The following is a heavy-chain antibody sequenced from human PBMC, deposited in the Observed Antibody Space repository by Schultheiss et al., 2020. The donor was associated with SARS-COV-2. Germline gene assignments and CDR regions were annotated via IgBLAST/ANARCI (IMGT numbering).Heavy chain of an antibody. V-gene: IGHV1-46*01. CDR3: ARGPHSSGWYAYQGDY. J-gene: IGHJ4*02. D-gene: IGHD6-19*01. Sequence: ASVKVSCKASGYTFTSYYMHWVRQAPGQGLEWMGIINPSGGSTSYAQKFQGRVTMTRDTSTSTAYMELSSLRSEDTAVYYCARGPHSSGWYAYQGDYWGQGTLVTVSS. CDR1: GYTFTSYY. CDR2: INPSGGST.